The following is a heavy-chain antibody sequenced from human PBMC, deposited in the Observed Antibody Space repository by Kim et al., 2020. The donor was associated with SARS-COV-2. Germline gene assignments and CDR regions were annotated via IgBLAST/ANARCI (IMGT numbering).Heavy chain of an antibody. V-gene: IGHV4-34*01. J-gene: IGHJ6*02. CDR3: ARGVESDPDV. CDR2: INHSGST. Sequence: SETLSLTCAVYGGSFSGYYWSWIRQPPGKGLEWIGEINHSGSTNYNPSLKSRVTISVDTSKNQFSLKLSSVTAADTAVYYCARGVESDPDVWGQGTTVTVSS. CDR1: GGSFSGYY.